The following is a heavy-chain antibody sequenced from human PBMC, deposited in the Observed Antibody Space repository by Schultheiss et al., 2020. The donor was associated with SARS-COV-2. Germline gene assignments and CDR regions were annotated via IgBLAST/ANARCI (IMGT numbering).Heavy chain of an antibody. D-gene: IGHD3-16*01. V-gene: IGHV1-18*01. CDR2: ISAYNGNT. Sequence: ASVKVSCKASGGTFSSYAISWVRQAPGQGLEWMGGISAYNGNTNYAQKLQGRVTMTTDTSTSTAYMELRSLRSDDTAVYYCARDLDNDYVWGSTGSVLRYWGQGTLITVAS. CDR3: ARDLDNDYVWGSTGSVLRY. CDR1: GGTFSSYA. J-gene: IGHJ4*02.